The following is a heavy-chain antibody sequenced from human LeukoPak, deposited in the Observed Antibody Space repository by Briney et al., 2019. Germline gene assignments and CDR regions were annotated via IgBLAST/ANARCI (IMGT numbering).Heavy chain of an antibody. V-gene: IGHV3-23*01. J-gene: IGHJ4*02. CDR3: AKDRCSSTSCYHYFDY. Sequence: PGGSLRLSCAASGFTFSSSAMSWVRQVPGKGLEWVSGISASGGSTYYADSVRGRFTISRDNSKNTLYVQMNSLRAEDTAVYYCAKDRCSSTSCYHYFDYWGQGTLVTVSS. CDR2: ISASGGST. CDR1: GFTFSSSA. D-gene: IGHD2-2*01.